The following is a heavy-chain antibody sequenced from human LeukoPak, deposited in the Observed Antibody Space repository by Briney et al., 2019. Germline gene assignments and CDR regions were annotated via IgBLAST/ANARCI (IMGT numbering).Heavy chain of an antibody. CDR1: GFTFSSYA. Sequence: PGGSLRLSCAASGFTFSSYAMHWVRQAPGKGLEWVAVISYDGSNKYYADSVKGRFTISRDNSKNTLYLQMNSLRAEDTAVYYCARVSWELRYFDYWGQGTLVTVSS. CDR2: ISYDGSNK. CDR3: ARVSWELRYFDY. V-gene: IGHV3-30*04. J-gene: IGHJ4*02. D-gene: IGHD1-26*01.